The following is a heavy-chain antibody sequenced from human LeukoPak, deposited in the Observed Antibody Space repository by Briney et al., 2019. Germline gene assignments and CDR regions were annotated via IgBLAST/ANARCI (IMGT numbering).Heavy chain of an antibody. CDR2: IDPNSGGT. CDR1: GYSFTGYY. Sequence: GASVKVSCKASGYSFTGYYIHWVRQAPGQRPEWMGRIDPNSGGTNSAQKFHARVTLTRDTSIATVYMELSSLRSNDTAVYYCARDQARTTTWYLYMNYWGQGTLVTVSS. D-gene: IGHD3/OR15-3a*01. CDR3: ARDQARTTTWYLYMNY. V-gene: IGHV1-2*06. J-gene: IGHJ4*02.